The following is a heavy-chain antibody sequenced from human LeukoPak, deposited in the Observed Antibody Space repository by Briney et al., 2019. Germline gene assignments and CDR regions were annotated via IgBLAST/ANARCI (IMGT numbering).Heavy chain of an antibody. Sequence: SETLSLTCTVSGDSISTYYWSWLRQPAGRGLEWIGHIYTSGSTNYNPSLKSRVTMSVDTSKNQFSLKLSSVTAADTAVYYCARLSCSSTSCYSFDYWGQGTLVTVSS. D-gene: IGHD2-2*01. CDR3: ARLSCSSTSCYSFDY. CDR2: IYTSGST. J-gene: IGHJ4*02. CDR1: GDSISTYY. V-gene: IGHV4-4*07.